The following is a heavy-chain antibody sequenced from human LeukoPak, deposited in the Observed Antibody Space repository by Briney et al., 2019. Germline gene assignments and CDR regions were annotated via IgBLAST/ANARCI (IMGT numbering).Heavy chain of an antibody. V-gene: IGHV3-74*01. CDR1: GFTFSSYW. CDR2: INSDGSGT. CDR3: ARGRSYGSGSSPYGMDV. D-gene: IGHD3-10*01. Sequence: GGSLRLSCAASGFTFSSYWMHWVRQAPGKGLVWVAHINSDGSGTSYADSVKGRFTISRDNAKNTLYVQMNSLRAEDTAVYYCARGRSYGSGSSPYGMDVWGKGTTVTVSS. J-gene: IGHJ6*04.